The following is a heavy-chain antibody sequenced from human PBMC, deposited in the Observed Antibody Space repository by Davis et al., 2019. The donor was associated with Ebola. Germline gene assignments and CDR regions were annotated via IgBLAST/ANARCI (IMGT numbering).Heavy chain of an antibody. CDR3: ARARWPDAYDI. D-gene: IGHD4-23*01. Sequence: GESLKISCSASGFTFSSDWMTWVRQAPGKGLEWVASIRQDGRQKNYVDSVKGRFTISRDNAQNSLYMEMNTLRAEDTAVYYCARARWPDAYDIWGQGTMVTVSS. CDR2: IRQDGRQK. J-gene: IGHJ3*02. CDR1: GFTFSSDW. V-gene: IGHV3-7*04.